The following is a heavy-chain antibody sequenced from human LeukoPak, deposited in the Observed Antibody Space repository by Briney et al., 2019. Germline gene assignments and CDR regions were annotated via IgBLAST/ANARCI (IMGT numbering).Heavy chain of an antibody. D-gene: IGHD1-7*01. CDR2: IVPILGTA. CDR3: AKGPYNWNYPPSDY. V-gene: IGHV1-69*13. CDR1: GGSFGRYA. Sequence: ASVKVSCKAPGGSFGRYAISWVRQAPGQGLEWMGGIVPILGTANYAQKFQGRVTTTADDSTGTAYMELTSLRSADTAVYYCAKGPYNWNYPPSDYWGQGTLVTVSS. J-gene: IGHJ4*02.